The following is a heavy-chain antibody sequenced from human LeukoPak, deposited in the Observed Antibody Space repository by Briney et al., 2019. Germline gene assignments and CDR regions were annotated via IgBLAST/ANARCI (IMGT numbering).Heavy chain of an antibody. D-gene: IGHD6-13*01. CDR1: GFTFISYS. CDR2: ISGSGGST. J-gene: IGHJ4*02. CDR3: AKDGSSSWPPQNFDY. V-gene: IGHV3-23*01. Sequence: GGSLRLSCAASGFTFISYSMNWFRQAPGKGLEWVSAISGSGGSTYYADSVKGRFTISKDNSKNTLYLQMNSLRAEDTAVYYCAKDGSSSWPPQNFDYWGQGTLVTVSS.